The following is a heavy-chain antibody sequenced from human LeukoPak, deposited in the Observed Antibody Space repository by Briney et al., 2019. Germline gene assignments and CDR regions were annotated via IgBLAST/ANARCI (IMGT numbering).Heavy chain of an antibody. CDR3: SRFYSSGWASGAFDI. CDR1: GFTLSDYA. V-gene: IGHV3-49*04. D-gene: IGHD3-22*01. J-gene: IGHJ3*02. Sequence: GGSLRLSCTTSGFTLSDYAVSWVRQAPGKGLEWIGFIRNKANGGTTEYAAPVKGRFTISRDDSKTIAHLQMSSLKTEDTAVYYCSRFYSSGWASGAFDIWGQGTMVTVSS. CDR2: IRNKANGGTT.